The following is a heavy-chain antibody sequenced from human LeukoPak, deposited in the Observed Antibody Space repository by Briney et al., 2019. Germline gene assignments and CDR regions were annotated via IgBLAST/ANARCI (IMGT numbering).Heavy chain of an antibody. CDR1: GGSISSYY. Sequence: SETLSLTCTVSGGSISSYYWSWIRQPAGKGLEWIGRIYTSGGTNYNPSLKSRVTMSVDTSKNQFSLKLSSVTAADTAVYYCAREVARVSSSPHFDYWGQGTLVTVSS. J-gene: IGHJ4*02. D-gene: IGHD6-6*01. V-gene: IGHV4-4*07. CDR3: AREVARVSSSPHFDY. CDR2: IYTSGGT.